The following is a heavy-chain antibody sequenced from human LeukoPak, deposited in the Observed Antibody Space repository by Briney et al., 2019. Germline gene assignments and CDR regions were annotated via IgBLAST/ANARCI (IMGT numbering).Heavy chain of an antibody. V-gene: IGHV4-38-2*02. CDR2: IFRIGST. J-gene: IGHJ4*02. Sequence: SETLSLTCTVSGFSITTGYYWAWIRQPPGKGLEWIGTIFRIGSTYYNPSLKSRVTISVDTSKNQFSLKLSSVTAADTGLYYCARHHYASGTHTPYYFDYWGQGTLVTVSS. CDR3: ARHHYASGTHTPYYFDY. D-gene: IGHD3-10*01. CDR1: GFSITTGYY.